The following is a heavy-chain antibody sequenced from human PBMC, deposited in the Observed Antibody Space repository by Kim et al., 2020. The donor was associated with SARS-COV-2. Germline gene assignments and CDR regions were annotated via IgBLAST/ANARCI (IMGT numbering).Heavy chain of an antibody. Sequence: RFTISRDNSKNTLYLQMNSLRAEDTAVYYCAKDLTDYYSNYVVTVYGMDVWGQGTTVTVSS. CDR3: AKDLTDYYSNYVVTVYGMDV. J-gene: IGHJ6*02. D-gene: IGHD4-4*01. V-gene: IGHV3-30*02.